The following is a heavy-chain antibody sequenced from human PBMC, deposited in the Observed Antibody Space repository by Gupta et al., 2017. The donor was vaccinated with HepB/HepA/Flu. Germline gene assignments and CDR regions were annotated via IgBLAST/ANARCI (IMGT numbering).Heavy chain of an antibody. CDR3: ARLLVTAVYGMDV. CDR2: IYYSGST. V-gene: IGHV4-59*08. Sequence: QVQLQESGPGLVKPSETLSLTCTVSGGSISSYYWSWIRQPPGKGLEWIGYIYYSGSTNYNPSLKSRVTISVDTSKNQFSLKLSSVTAADTAVYYCARLLVTAVYGMDVWGQGTTVTVSS. D-gene: IGHD2-21*02. J-gene: IGHJ6*02. CDR1: GGSISSYY.